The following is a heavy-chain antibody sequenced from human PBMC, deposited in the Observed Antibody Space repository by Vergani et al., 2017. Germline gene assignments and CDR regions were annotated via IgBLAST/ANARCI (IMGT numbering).Heavy chain of an antibody. J-gene: IGHJ5*02. D-gene: IGHD3-9*01. Sequence: QVQLVQSGAEVKKPGASVKVSCKASGYTFTGYYMHWVRQAPGQGLEWMGWINPNSGGPNYAQKFQGRVTMTKDTSISTAYMELSRLRSDDTAVYYCARDGHPYYDILTGYYKGWFDPWGQGTLVTVSS. CDR2: INPNSGGP. CDR1: GYTFTGYY. V-gene: IGHV1-2*02. CDR3: ARDGHPYYDILTGYYKGWFDP.